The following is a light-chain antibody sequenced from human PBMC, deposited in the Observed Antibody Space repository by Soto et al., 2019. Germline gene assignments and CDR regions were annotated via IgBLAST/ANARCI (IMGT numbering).Light chain of an antibody. CDR2: DAS. CDR1: QDINKF. Sequence: DIQMTQSPPSLSASVGDRVTIACQASQDINKFLSWFQQKPGKAPKLLIFDASQLEAGVPSRFSGGGSGTEFTFTISSLQPEDIANYFGQQYDDLPYAFGQGTKLAIK. CDR3: QQYDDLPYA. J-gene: IGKJ2*01. V-gene: IGKV1-33*01.